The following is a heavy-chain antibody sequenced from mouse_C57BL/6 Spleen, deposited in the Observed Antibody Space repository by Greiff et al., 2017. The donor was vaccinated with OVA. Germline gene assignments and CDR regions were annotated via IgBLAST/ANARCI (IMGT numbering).Heavy chain of an antibody. D-gene: IGHD2-2*01. V-gene: IGHV3-6*01. CDR3: ARDEGRLPYYYAMDY. J-gene: IGHJ4*01. Sequence: EVQLQQSGPGLVKPSQSLSLTCSVTGYSITSGYYWNWIRQFPGNKLEWMGYISYDGSNNYNPSLKNRISITRDTSKNQFFLKLNSVTTEDTATYYCARDEGRLPYYYAMDYWGQGTSVTVSS. CDR2: ISYDGSN. CDR1: GYSITSGYY.